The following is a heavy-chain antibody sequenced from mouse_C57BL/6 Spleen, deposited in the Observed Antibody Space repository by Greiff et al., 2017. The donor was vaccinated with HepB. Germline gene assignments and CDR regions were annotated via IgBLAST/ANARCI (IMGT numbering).Heavy chain of an antibody. J-gene: IGHJ4*01. CDR1: GFTFSNYW. D-gene: IGHD2-5*01. V-gene: IGHV6-3*01. Sequence: EVQLVESGGGLVQPGGSMKLSCVASGFTFSNYWMNWVRQSPEKGLEWVAQIRLKSDNYATHYAESVKGRFTISIDDSKSSVYLQMNNLRAEDTGIYYCTGILLDSNYIYYAMDYWGQGTSVTVSS. CDR3: TGILLDSNYIYYAMDY. CDR2: IRLKSDNYAT.